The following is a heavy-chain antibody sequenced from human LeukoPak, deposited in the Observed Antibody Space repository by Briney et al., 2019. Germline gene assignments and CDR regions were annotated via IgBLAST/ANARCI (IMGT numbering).Heavy chain of an antibody. D-gene: IGHD3-9*01. CDR2: IYSGGST. Sequence: GGSLRLSCADSGFTVSSNYMRWVRQAPGKGLEWVSVIYSGGSTHYADSVKGGFTISRDNSKNTLYLQMNSLRAEDTAVYYCARDRLHYDSLTGYPADWGQGTLVTVSS. J-gene: IGHJ4*02. CDR1: GFTVSSNY. V-gene: IGHV3-66*01. CDR3: ARDRLHYDSLTGYPAD.